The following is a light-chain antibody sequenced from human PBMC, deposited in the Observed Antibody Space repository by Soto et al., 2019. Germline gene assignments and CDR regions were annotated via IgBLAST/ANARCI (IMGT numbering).Light chain of an antibody. J-gene: IGKJ5*01. CDR1: QSFSSSY. V-gene: IGKV3-20*01. Sequence: EIELTQSPGTLSSSPGERATLSCRASQSFSSSYLAWYQQKPDQAPRLLIYGASSRATGIPDRFSGSWSGTYFPLIISRLEAEDFAVYYCQQYGTSITFGQGTRLEI. CDR3: QQYGTSIT. CDR2: GAS.